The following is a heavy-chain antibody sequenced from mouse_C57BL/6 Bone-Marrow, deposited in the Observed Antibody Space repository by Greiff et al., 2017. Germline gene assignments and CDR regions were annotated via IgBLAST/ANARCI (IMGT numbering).Heavy chain of an antibody. CDR3: ARRWDGFDD. Sequence: SGPELVKPGASVKIPCKASGYTFTDYNMDWVKQSPGKSLEWIGDINPNNGGPIYNQKFTGKATLTVDKSSSTAYMGLRSLTSEDASGYYCARRWDGFDDWGQGSTLTVSS. V-gene: IGHV1-18*01. CDR1: GYTFTDYN. J-gene: IGHJ2*01. D-gene: IGHD4-1*01. CDR2: INPNNGGP.